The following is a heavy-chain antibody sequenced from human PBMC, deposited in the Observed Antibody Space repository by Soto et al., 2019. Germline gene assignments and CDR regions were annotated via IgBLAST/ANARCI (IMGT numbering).Heavy chain of an antibody. J-gene: IGHJ5*02. CDR2: IYYSGST. CDR3: DSSGYDNWFDP. CDR1: GGSISSYY. V-gene: IGHV4-59*12. Sequence: SETLSLTCTVSGGSISSYYWSWIRQPPGKGLEWIGYIYYSGSTNYNPSLKSRVTISVDTSKNQFSLKTEDTAVYYCSTNYYDSSGYDNWFDPWGQGTLVTVSS. D-gene: IGHD3-22*01.